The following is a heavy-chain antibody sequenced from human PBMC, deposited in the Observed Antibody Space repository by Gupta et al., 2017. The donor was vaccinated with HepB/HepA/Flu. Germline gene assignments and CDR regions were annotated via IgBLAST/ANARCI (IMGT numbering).Heavy chain of an antibody. CDR1: GLTFRTYW. CDR2: IKEDGTEK. D-gene: IGHD3-16*01. CDR3: AMERWFGDLLDY. Sequence: EVQLVEYGGGLVQPGGSLRLSCAAAGLTFRTYWMTWVRQAPGKGLEWVANIKEDGTEKYYLDSVKGRFTISRDNAKNSLFLQMKSLRVEDTAIYYCAMERWFGDLLDYWGQGTLVTVSS. V-gene: IGHV3-7*04. J-gene: IGHJ4*02.